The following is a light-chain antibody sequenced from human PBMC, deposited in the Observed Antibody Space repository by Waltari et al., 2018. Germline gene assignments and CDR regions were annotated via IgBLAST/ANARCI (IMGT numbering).Light chain of an antibody. CDR3: LQDYDYPYT. J-gene: IGKJ2*01. V-gene: IGKV1-6*01. CDR2: AAS. Sequence: AIQMTQSPSSLSASVGARVPITCRASQGIRNDLGWYQQKPGKAPKLLIYAASSLQSGVPSRFSGSGSGTDFTLTISSLQPEDFASYYCLQDYDYPYTFGQGTKLEIK. CDR1: QGIRND.